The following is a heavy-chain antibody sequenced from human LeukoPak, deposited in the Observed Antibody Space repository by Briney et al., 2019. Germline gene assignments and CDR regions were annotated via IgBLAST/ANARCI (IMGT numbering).Heavy chain of an antibody. CDR2: ISAYNGNT. CDR3: ARVHSSGYSDWYFDL. J-gene: IGHJ2*01. V-gene: IGHV1-18*01. CDR1: GYTFTSYG. Sequence: ASVKVSCKASGYTFTSYGISWVRQAPGQGLEWMGWISAYNGNTNYAQKLQGRVTMTTDTSTSTAYMELRSLRSDDTAVYYCARVHSSGYSDWYFDLWGRGTLVTVSS. D-gene: IGHD3-22*01.